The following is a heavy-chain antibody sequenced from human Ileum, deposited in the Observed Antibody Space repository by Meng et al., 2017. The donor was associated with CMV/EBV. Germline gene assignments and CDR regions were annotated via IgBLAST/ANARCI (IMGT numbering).Heavy chain of an antibody. CDR2: IHTDGTA. CDR3: AREAYCSGSACVNINRYFDL. V-gene: IGHV3-53*01. Sequence: GGSLRLSCAASGFTVSSNYMSWVRQAPGKALEWVSVIHTDGTAYYADSVKGRFTISRDSSKNTLYLQMNSLRADDAAIYYCAREAYCSGSACVNINRYFDLWGRGTLVTVSS. D-gene: IGHD2-15*01. J-gene: IGHJ2*01. CDR1: GFTVSSNY.